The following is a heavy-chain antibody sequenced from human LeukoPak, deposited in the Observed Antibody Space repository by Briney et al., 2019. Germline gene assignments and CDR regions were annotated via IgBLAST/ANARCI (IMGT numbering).Heavy chain of an antibody. D-gene: IGHD3-10*01. CDR1: GGSISSYY. CDR2: INHSGST. CDR3: AIEPHYYGSGSPRAFDI. Sequence: SETLSLTCTVSGGSISSYYWSWIRQPPGKGLEWIGEINHSGSTNYNPSLKSRVTISVDTSKNQFSLKLSSVTAADTAVYYCAIEPHYYGSGSPRAFDIWGQGTMVTVSS. V-gene: IGHV4-34*01. J-gene: IGHJ3*02.